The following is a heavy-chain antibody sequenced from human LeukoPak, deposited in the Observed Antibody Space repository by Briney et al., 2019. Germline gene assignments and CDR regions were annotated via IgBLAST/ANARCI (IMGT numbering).Heavy chain of an antibody. CDR2: IYHSGTTYSGST. CDR1: GASMSNYY. CDR3: ARAGGYGLIDY. J-gene: IGHJ4*02. D-gene: IGHD5-18*01. Sequence: KPSETLSLTCNVSGASMSNYYWVWIRQPPGKGLEWIGSIYHSGTTYSGSTYYNPSLKNRVTISLDTSKNQFSLKVGSMTAADTAVYYCARAGGYGLIDYWGQGTMVTVSS. V-gene: IGHV4-39*07.